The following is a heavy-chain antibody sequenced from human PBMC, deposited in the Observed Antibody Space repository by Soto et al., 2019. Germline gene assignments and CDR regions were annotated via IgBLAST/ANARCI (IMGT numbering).Heavy chain of an antibody. Sequence: QLQLQESGPGLVKPSETLSLTCSVSDDSINSDKYYWGWIRQPPGKGLEWIGSIYYRGNAYYNPSLQSLVTISLDKSKSQFSLKLNSVTAADSAVYFCASLEGLATISYYFDFWGPGALVTVSS. CDR3: ASLEGLATISYYFDF. D-gene: IGHD3-9*01. J-gene: IGHJ4*02. CDR2: IYYRGNA. V-gene: IGHV4-39*01. CDR1: DDSINSDKYY.